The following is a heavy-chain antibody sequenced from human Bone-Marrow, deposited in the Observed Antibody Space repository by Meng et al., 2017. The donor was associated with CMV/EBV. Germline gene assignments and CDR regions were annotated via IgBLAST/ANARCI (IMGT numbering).Heavy chain of an antibody. J-gene: IGHJ5*02. D-gene: IGHD3-22*01. V-gene: IGHV3-23*01. CDR3: ARGYDSSGYYHPLRS. Sequence: GESLKISCAASGFTFSSYAMSWVRQAPGKGLEWVSTISGSGGSTYYVDSVKGQFTISRDNSRNTLYLQMNSLRPEDTAVYYCARGYDSSGYYHPLRSWGQGTLVTVSS. CDR2: ISGSGGST. CDR1: GFTFSSYA.